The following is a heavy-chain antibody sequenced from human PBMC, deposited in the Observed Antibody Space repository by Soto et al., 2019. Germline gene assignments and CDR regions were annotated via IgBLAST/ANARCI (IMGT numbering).Heavy chain of an antibody. J-gene: IGHJ5*02. V-gene: IGHV3-7*01. CDR1: GFTFSSYW. CDR3: AKDRGSGSTRWYNGWFDP. D-gene: IGHD2-2*02. Sequence: GGSLRLSCAASGFTFSSYWMSWVRQAPGKGLEWVANIKQDGSEKYYVDSVKGRFTISRDNAKNSLYLQMNSLRAEDTAVYYCAKDRGSGSTRWYNGWFDPWGQGTLVTVSS. CDR2: IKQDGSEK.